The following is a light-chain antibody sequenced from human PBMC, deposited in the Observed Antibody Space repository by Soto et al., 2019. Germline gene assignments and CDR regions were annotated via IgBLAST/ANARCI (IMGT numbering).Light chain of an antibody. Sequence: SYELTQPPSVSVAPGQTANIPCGGNSIGSKSVHWYQQKPGQAPIVVVYDDTDRPSGIPERFSGSNSGNTATLTITRVEAGDEADYDCQVYETIGNHHWVFGGGTKLTVL. V-gene: IGLV3-21*02. CDR3: QVYETIGNHHWV. CDR1: SIGSKS. CDR2: DDT. J-gene: IGLJ3*02.